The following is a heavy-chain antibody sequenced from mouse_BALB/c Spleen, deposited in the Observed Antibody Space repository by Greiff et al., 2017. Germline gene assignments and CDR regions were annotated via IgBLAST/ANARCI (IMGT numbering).Heavy chain of an antibody. Sequence: VQLQQSGAELAKPGASVKMSCKASGYTFTSYWMHWVKQRPGQGLEWIGYINPSTGYTEYNQKFKDKATLTADKSSSAAYMQLSSLTSEDSAVYYCARQLGPRGVFDYWGQGTTLTVSS. CDR1: GYTFTSYW. J-gene: IGHJ2*01. D-gene: IGHD3-1*01. CDR2: INPSTGYT. V-gene: IGHV1-7*01. CDR3: ARQLGPRGVFDY.